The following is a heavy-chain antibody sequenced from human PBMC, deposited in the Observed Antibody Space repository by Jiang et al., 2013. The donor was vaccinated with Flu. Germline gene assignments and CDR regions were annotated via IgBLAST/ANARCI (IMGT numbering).Heavy chain of an antibody. CDR2: INHSGST. Sequence: GLVKPSETLSLTCAVYGGSFSGYYWSWIRQPPGKGLEWIGEINHSGSTNYNPSLKSRVTISVDTSKNQFSLKLSSVTAADTAVYYCARRGGATGPWFTWGQGTLVTVSS. V-gene: IGHV4-34*01. CDR3: ARRGGATGPWFT. D-gene: IGHD1-26*01. CDR1: GGSFSGYY. J-gene: IGHJ5*02.